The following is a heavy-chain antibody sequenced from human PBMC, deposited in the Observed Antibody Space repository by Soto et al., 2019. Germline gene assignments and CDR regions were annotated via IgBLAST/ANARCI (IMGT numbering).Heavy chain of an antibody. D-gene: IGHD6-19*01. Sequence: GGSLRLSCAASGFTFSSYAMSWVRQAPGKGLEWVSAISGSGGSTYYEDSVKGRFTISSDNSKNTLYLQMNSLRAEDTAVYYCAKVVSAVAVNYFDYWGQGTLVTVSS. CDR3: AKVVSAVAVNYFDY. CDR2: ISGSGGST. J-gene: IGHJ4*02. CDR1: GFTFSSYA. V-gene: IGHV3-23*01.